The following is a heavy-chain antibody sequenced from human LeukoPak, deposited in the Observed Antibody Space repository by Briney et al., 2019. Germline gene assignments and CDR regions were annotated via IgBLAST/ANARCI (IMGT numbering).Heavy chain of an antibody. J-gene: IGHJ4*02. Sequence: PSETLSLTCAVYGGSFSGYYWSWIRQPPGKGLEWIGEINHSGSTIYNPSLKSRVTISVDTSKNQFSLKLSSVTAADTAVYYCARGAISDYGDFTGDFDYWGQGTLVTVSS. CDR3: ARGAISDYGDFTGDFDY. CDR2: INHSGST. V-gene: IGHV4-34*01. D-gene: IGHD4-17*01. CDR1: GGSFSGYY.